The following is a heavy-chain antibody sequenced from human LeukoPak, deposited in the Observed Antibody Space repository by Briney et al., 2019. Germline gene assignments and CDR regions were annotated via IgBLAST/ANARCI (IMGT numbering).Heavy chain of an antibody. CDR2: ISYDGSNK. CDR1: GFTFSSYA. V-gene: IGHV3-30*04. Sequence: PGGSLRLSCAASGFTFSSYAMHWVRQAPGKGLEWVAVISYDGSNKYYADSVKGRFTISRDNSKNTLYLQMNSLRAEDTAVYYCARDARYYQSLGYWGQGTLVTVSS. CDR3: ARDARYYQSLGY. J-gene: IGHJ4*02. D-gene: IGHD3-22*01.